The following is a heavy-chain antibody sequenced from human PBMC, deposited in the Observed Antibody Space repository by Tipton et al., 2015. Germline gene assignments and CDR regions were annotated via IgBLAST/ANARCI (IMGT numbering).Heavy chain of an antibody. J-gene: IGHJ5*02. D-gene: IGHD1-26*01. CDR3: ARELVGATITAIDP. CDR1: GGSISSGSYY. V-gene: IGHV4-61*02. Sequence: TLSLTCTVSGGSISSGSYYWSWIRQPAGKGLEWIGRIYTSGSTNYNPSLKSRVTISVDTSKNQFSLKLSFVTAADTAVYYCARELVGATITAIDPWGQGTLVTVSS. CDR2: IYTSGST.